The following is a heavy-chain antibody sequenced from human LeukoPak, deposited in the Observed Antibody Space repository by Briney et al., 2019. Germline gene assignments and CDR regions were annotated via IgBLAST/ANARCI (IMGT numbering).Heavy chain of an antibody. V-gene: IGHV4-59*01. Sequence: SETLSLTCTVSGGSISSYYWSWIRQPPGKGLEWIGYIYYSGSTNYSPSLKSRVTISVDTSKNQFSLKLSSVTAADTAVYYCARDSGGTMVDYWGQGTLVTVSS. CDR3: ARDSGGTMVDY. D-gene: IGHD4/OR15-4a*01. CDR2: IYYSGST. CDR1: GGSISSYY. J-gene: IGHJ4*02.